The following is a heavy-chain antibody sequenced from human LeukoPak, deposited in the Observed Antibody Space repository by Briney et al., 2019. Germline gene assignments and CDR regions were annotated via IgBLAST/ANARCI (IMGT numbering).Heavy chain of an antibody. D-gene: IGHD6-19*01. CDR3: ARLRYSSGWYYFDY. J-gene: IGHJ4*02. Sequence: SETLSLTCTVSGGSISSYHWSWIRQPPGKGLEWIGYIYYSGSTNYNPSLKSRVTISVDTSKNQFSLKLSSVTAADTAVYYCARLRYSSGWYYFDYWGQGTLVTVSS. CDR1: GGSISSYH. CDR2: IYYSGST. V-gene: IGHV4-59*08.